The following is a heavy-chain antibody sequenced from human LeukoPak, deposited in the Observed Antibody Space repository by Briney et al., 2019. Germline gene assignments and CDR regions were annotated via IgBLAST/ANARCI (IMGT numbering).Heavy chain of an antibody. D-gene: IGHD1-1*01. CDR1: GGSISSTNYY. Sequence: SETLSLTCTVSGGSISSTNYYWGWIRQPPGKGLEWIGSIYYSGSTYYDPSLKSRLTISLDTSKNQFSLRLSSVTAADTAFYYCARRYNWNDRWDWGQGTLVTVSP. CDR2: IYYSGST. J-gene: IGHJ4*02. CDR3: ARRYNWNDRWD. V-gene: IGHV4-39*07.